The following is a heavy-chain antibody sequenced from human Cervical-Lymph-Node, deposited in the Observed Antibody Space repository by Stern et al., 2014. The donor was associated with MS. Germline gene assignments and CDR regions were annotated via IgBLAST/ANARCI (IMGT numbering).Heavy chain of an antibody. J-gene: IGHJ4*02. CDR3: AKDPRGIFGVVIPYFDF. Sequence: QVQLVESGGGVVQPGRSLRLSCVASGLTLRNSGMHWVRQAPGKGLEWVALISYDGTNKYYADSVKGRFTIARDNAKNTLYLQMDSLRTDDTALYYCAKDPRGIFGVVIPYFDFWGQGTQVTVSS. CDR1: GLTLRNSG. V-gene: IGHV3-30*18. D-gene: IGHD3-3*01. CDR2: ISYDGTNK.